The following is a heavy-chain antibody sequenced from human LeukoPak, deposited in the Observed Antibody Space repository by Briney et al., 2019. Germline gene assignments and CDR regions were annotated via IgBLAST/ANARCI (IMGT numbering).Heavy chain of an antibody. V-gene: IGHV3-53*01. CDR3: ARVIVTGYYDAFDI. CDR2: IYSGGST. CDR1: GFTVSSNH. J-gene: IGHJ3*02. Sequence: PGGSLRLSCSASGFTVSSNHMSWVRQAPGKGLGWVSVIYSGGSTYYADSVKGRFTISRDNSKNTLYLQMNSLRAEDTAVYYCARVIVTGYYDAFDIWGQGTMVTVSS. D-gene: IGHD3-9*01.